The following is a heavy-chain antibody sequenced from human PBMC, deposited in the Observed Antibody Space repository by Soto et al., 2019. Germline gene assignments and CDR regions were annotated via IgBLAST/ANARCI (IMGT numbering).Heavy chain of an antibody. CDR3: ARGYCSGGSCFNWFDP. CDR1: GGTFSSYA. D-gene: IGHD2-15*01. CDR2: IIPIFGTA. Sequence: AVKVSCKASGGTFSSYAISWVRQAPGQGLEWMGGIIPIFGTANYAQKFQGRVTITADESTSTAYMELSSLRSEDTAVYYCARGYCSGGSCFNWFDPWGQGTLVTVSS. J-gene: IGHJ5*02. V-gene: IGHV1-69*13.